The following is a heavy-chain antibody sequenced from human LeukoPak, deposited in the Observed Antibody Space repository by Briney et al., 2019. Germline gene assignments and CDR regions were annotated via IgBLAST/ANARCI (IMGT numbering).Heavy chain of an antibody. Sequence: SETLSLTCTVSGGSITSYYWSWIRQPAGKGLGWIGRIHTSGSTDHNPSLKRRVTMSVDTSKNEFSLTLTSVTAAATAVYYCAREGSMTARPFVSIDYWGQGTLVTVSS. J-gene: IGHJ4*02. CDR2: IHTSGST. CDR3: AREGSMTARPFVSIDY. V-gene: IGHV4-4*07. CDR1: GGSITSYY. D-gene: IGHD6-6*01.